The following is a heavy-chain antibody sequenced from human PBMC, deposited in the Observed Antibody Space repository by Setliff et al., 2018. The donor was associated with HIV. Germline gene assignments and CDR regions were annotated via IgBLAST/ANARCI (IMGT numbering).Heavy chain of an antibody. J-gene: IGHJ4*02. CDR3: ARDRGRYGDYRDFDY. D-gene: IGHD4-17*01. CDR1: GYAFTGYY. CDR2: SNPSDGGS. Sequence: ASVKVSCKASGYAFTGYYLHGVRQAPGQGLEGMEWSNPSDGGSKYEHNFEGRVTMTRDSSISTFYMEVTRPTSYDTAVYYSARDRGRYGDYRDFDYWGQGALVTVSS. V-gene: IGHV1-2*02.